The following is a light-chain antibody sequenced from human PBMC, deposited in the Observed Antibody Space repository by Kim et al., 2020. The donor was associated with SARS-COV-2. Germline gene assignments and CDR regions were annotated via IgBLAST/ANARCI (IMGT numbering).Light chain of an antibody. V-gene: IGLV1-51*01. J-gene: IGLJ1*01. CDR2: DNN. Sequence: GQKVTVSVSGASSNIGNNYVSWYQQLPGTAPKLLIYDNNKRPSGIPDRFSGSKSGTSATLGITGLQTGDEADYYCGTWDSSLSAYVFGTGTKVTVL. CDR3: GTWDSSLSAYV. CDR1: SSNIGNNY.